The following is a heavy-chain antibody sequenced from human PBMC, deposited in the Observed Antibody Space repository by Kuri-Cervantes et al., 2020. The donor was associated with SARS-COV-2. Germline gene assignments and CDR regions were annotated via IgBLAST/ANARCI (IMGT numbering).Heavy chain of an antibody. Sequence: LSLTCAASGFTFSSYAMHWVRQAPGKGPEWVAVISYDGSNKYYADSVKGRFTISRDNSKNTLYLQMNSLRAEDTAVYYCARVLPEPAAAFDYWGQGTLVTVSS. CDR3: ARVLPEPAAAFDY. J-gene: IGHJ4*02. CDR2: ISYDGSNK. CDR1: GFTFSSYA. D-gene: IGHD6-13*01. V-gene: IGHV3-30-3*01.